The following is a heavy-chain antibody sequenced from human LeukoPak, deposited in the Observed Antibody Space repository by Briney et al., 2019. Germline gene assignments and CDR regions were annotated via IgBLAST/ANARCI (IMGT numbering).Heavy chain of an antibody. V-gene: IGHV3-53*01. Sequence: GGSLRLSCVASGFTFSTYAMSWVRQAPGKGLEWVSIIYSGGNTHYADSVKGRFTISRDNSQNTLYLQMNSLRPEDTAVYYCARLLYYYDSSIYQRYFDYWGQGTLVTVSS. CDR2: IYSGGNT. D-gene: IGHD3-22*01. J-gene: IGHJ4*02. CDR1: GFTFSTYA. CDR3: ARLLYYYDSSIYQRYFDY.